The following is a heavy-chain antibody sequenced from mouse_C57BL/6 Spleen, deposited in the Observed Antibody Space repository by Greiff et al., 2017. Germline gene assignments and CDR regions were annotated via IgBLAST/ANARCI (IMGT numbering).Heavy chain of an antibody. CDR3: TRDENYGRDYFDY. CDR1: GFTFSSYA. J-gene: IGHJ2*01. Sequence: EVQLVESGEGLVKPGGSLKLSCAASGFTFSSYAMSWVRQTPEKGLEWVAYISSGGDYIYYADTVKGRFTLSRDNARNTLDLQMSSLKSEDTAMYYCTRDENYGRDYFDYWGQGTTLTVSS. V-gene: IGHV5-9-1*02. D-gene: IGHD1-1*01. CDR2: ISSGGDYI.